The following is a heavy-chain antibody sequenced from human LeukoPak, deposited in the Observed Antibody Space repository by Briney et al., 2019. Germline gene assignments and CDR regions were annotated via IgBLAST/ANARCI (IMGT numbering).Heavy chain of an antibody. V-gene: IGHV1-2*02. CDR2: INPNSGGA. CDR1: GYTFTGYY. CDR3: ARDGGYCSGGSCYNYFDY. D-gene: IGHD2-15*01. J-gene: IGHJ4*02. Sequence: VASVKVSCKASGYTFTGYYMHWVRQAPGQGLEWMGWINPNSGGANYAQKSQGRVTMTRDTSISTAYMELSRLRSDDTAVYYCARDGGYCSGGSCYNYFDYWGQGTLVTVSS.